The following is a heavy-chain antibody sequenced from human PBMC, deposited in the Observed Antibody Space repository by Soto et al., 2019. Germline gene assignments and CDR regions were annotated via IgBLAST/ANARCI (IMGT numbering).Heavy chain of an antibody. Sequence: SETLSLTCTVSGGSISSSSYYWGWIRQPPGKGLEWIGSIYYSGSTYYNPSLKSRVTISVDTSKNQFSLKLSSVTAADTAVYYCAPIFGVVITEDYYYYMDVWGKGTKVTVSS. CDR3: APIFGVVITEDYYYYMDV. V-gene: IGHV4-39*01. D-gene: IGHD3-3*01. CDR2: IYYSGST. CDR1: GGSISSSSYY. J-gene: IGHJ6*03.